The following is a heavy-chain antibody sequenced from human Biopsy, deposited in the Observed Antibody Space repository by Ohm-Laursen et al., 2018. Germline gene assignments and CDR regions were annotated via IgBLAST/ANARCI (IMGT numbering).Heavy chain of an antibody. Sequence: SLRLSCSASGLIFSDYYMSWIRQAPGKGLEWIAYISARDGVVYYANSVKGRFTISRDNTSNSLYLQMTSLRPEDTAVFHCARGKYKDFSTGLPRPYHYTLDFWGQGTLVTVSS. CDR1: GLIFSDYY. D-gene: IGHD3-22*01. J-gene: IGHJ4*02. CDR3: ARGKYKDFSTGLPRPYHYTLDF. CDR2: ISARDGVV. V-gene: IGHV3-11*01.